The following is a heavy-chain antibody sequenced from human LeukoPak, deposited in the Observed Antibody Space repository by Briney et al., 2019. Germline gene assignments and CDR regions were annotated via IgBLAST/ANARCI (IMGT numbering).Heavy chain of an antibody. CDR1: GASVSSSH. CDR3: SEGYFEPFDH. Sequence: SETLSLTCVVSGASVSSSHWSWIRQLPGKGLEWIGCLSYTGKTDYNPSLTSRVTISLDSSKNQVSLKLRSVTAADTAVYYCSEGYFEPFDHWGQGTLVTVSS. V-gene: IGHV4-59*02. J-gene: IGHJ4*02. D-gene: IGHD2/OR15-2a*01. CDR2: LSYTGKT.